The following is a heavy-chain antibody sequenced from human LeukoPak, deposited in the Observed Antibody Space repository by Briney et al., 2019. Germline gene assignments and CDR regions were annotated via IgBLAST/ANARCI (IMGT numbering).Heavy chain of an antibody. D-gene: IGHD3-22*01. CDR3: ARRPYYYDSSGYYSDY. J-gene: IGHJ4*02. Sequence: WIRQPPGKGLEWLGSIYYSGSTYYNPSLKSRVTISVDTSKNQFSLKLSSVTAADTAVYYCARRPYYYDSSGYYSDYWGQGTLVTVSS. V-gene: IGHV4-39*01. CDR2: IYYSGST.